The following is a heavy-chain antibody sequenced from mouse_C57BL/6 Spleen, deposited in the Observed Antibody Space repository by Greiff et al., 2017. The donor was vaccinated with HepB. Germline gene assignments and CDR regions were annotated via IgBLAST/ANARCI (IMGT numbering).Heavy chain of an antibody. D-gene: IGHD1-1*01. V-gene: IGHV1-81*01. CDR2: IYPRSGNT. J-gene: IGHJ4*01. CDR3: AREDITTVVAKGAMDY. Sequence: LKESGAELARPGASVKLSCKASGYTFTSYGISWVKQSTGQGLEWIGEIYPRSGNTYYNEKFKGKATLTADKSSSTAYMELRSLTSEDSADYFCAREDITTVVAKGAMDYWGQGTSVTVSS. CDR1: GYTFTSYG.